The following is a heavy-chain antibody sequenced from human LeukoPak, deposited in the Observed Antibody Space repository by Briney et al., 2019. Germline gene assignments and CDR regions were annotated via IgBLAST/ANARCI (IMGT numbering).Heavy chain of an antibody. CDR2: ISSTSRYI. D-gene: IGHD2-15*01. Sequence: PGGSLRLSCAGSGFTFSSYSMNWVRHAPGKGLEWVSSISSTSRYIYYADSVKGRFTISRDNAKNSLYLQMNSLRAEDTAVYYCARAIYCSGGSCYDPWGQGTPVTVSS. J-gene: IGHJ5*02. CDR3: ARAIYCSGGSCYDP. CDR1: GFTFSSYS. V-gene: IGHV3-21*01.